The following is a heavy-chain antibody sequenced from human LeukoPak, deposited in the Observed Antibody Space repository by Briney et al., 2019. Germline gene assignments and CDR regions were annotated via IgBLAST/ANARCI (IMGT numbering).Heavy chain of an antibody. CDR2: ISSNGGST. Sequence: GGSLRLSCAASGFTFSSYAMHWVRQAPGKGLEYVSAISSNGGSTYYANPVKGRFTISRDNSKITLYLQMGSLRAEDMAVYYCARGWITMVRGVTKGFDYWGQGTLVTVSS. J-gene: IGHJ4*02. CDR1: GFTFSSYA. CDR3: ARGWITMVRGVTKGFDY. V-gene: IGHV3-64*01. D-gene: IGHD3-10*01.